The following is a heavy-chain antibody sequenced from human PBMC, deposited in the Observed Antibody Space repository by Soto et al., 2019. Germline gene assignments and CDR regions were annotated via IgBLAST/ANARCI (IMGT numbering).Heavy chain of an antibody. V-gene: IGHV3-9*01. CDR1: GFTFDDYA. J-gene: IGHJ6*03. Sequence: GGSLRLSCAASGFTFDDYAMHWVRQAPGKGLEWVSGISWNSGSIGYADSVKGRFTISRDNAKNSLYLQMNSLRAEDTALYYCAKGNRRITIFGVVINYYYYYMDVWGKGTTVTVSS. D-gene: IGHD3-3*01. CDR2: ISWNSGSI. CDR3: AKGNRRITIFGVVINYYYYYMDV.